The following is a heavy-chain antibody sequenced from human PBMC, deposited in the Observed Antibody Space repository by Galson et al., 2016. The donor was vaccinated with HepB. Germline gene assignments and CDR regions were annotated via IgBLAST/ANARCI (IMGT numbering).Heavy chain of an antibody. CDR3: VKGAGTIDY. J-gene: IGHJ4*02. D-gene: IGHD6-19*01. CDR2: ISSSSNSM. V-gene: IGHV3-48*02. Sequence: SLRLSCAASGFIFNSYSMNWVRQAPGKGLEWISYISSSSNSMYYADSVKGRFTISRDNAKNSLYLQMNSLRDEDTAVYYCVKGAGTIDYWGQGTLVTVS. CDR1: GFIFNSYS.